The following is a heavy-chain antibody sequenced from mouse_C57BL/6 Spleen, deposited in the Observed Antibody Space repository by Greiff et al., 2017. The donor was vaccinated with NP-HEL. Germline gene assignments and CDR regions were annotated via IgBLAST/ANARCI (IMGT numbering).Heavy chain of an antibody. CDR1: GYTFTSYW. J-gene: IGHJ3*01. D-gene: IGHD1-1*01. V-gene: IGHV1-69*01. CDR2: IDPSDSYT. Sequence: VQLQQPGAELVMPGASVKLSCKASGYTFTSYWMHWVKQRPGQGLEWIGEIDPSDSYTNYNQKFKGKSTLTVDKSSSTAYMQLSSLTSEDSAVYYCARYDYGSSLFAYWGQGTLVTVSA. CDR3: ARYDYGSSLFAY.